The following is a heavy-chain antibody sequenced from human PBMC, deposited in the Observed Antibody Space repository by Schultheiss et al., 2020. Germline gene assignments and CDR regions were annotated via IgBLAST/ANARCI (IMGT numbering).Heavy chain of an antibody. CDR1: GFTFSNAW. V-gene: IGHV3-15*01. CDR3: TTDPKEWELITTIDY. Sequence: GSLRLSCAASGFTFSNAWMSWVRQAPGKGLEWVGRIKSKTDGGTTDYAAPVKGRFTISRDDSKNTLYLQMNSLKTEDTAVYYCTTDPKEWELITTIDYWGQGTLVTVSS. D-gene: IGHD1-26*01. J-gene: IGHJ4*02. CDR2: IKSKTDGGTT.